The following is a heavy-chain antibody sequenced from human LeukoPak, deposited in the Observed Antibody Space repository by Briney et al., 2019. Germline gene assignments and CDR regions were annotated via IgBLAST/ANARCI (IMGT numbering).Heavy chain of an antibody. CDR3: ARDPPARQYTNRFSLDY. CDR2: ITNIGGIT. CDR1: GFTFNSHE. Sequence: QPGGSLRLSRAASGFTFNSHEMHWVRQAPGKGREWVSYITNIGGITYYADSVKGRFTITRDNSKNALYLKMNSLRADDTAVYYCARDPPARQYTNRFSLDYWGQGTLVTVSS. V-gene: IGHV3-48*03. D-gene: IGHD2-2*02. J-gene: IGHJ4*02.